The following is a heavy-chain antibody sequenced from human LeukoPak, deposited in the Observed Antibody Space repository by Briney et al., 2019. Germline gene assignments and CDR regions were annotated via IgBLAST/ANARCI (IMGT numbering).Heavy chain of an antibody. Sequence: PGGSLRLSCEASGFTFGGYDMHWVRQATGKGLEWVSAIRSIGDRFYSGSVKGRFTISRENAKNTFYLEMNSLRVGDTAVYYCARLYSSGRYANAFDTWGQGTVVTVSS. CDR3: ARLYSSGRYANAFDT. CDR2: IRSIGDR. V-gene: IGHV3-13*01. CDR1: GFTFGGYD. J-gene: IGHJ3*02. D-gene: IGHD6-19*01.